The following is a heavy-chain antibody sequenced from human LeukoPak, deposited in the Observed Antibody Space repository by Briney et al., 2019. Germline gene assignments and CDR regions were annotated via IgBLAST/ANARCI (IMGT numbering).Heavy chain of an antibody. CDR3: AKGTKGYSYGNNYFDY. J-gene: IGHJ4*02. D-gene: IGHD5-18*01. V-gene: IGHV3-23*01. Sequence: PGGTLRLSCAASGFTFSSYVMSWVRQAPGKGLEWVSAISGSGGSTYYADSVKGRFTISRDNSKNTLYLQMNSLRAEDTAVYYCAKGTKGYSYGNNYFDYWGQGTLVTVSS. CDR1: GFTFSSYV. CDR2: ISGSGGST.